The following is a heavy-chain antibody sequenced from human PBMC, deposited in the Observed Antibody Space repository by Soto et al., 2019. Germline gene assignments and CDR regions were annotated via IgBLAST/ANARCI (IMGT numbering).Heavy chain of an antibody. D-gene: IGHD6-19*01. V-gene: IGHV4-61*03. CDR1: GGSISSVNYC. CDR3: ARLHNSSDWTDFDF. CDR2: IYYGGAT. Sequence: SETLSLTCTVSGGSISSVNYCWSWIRQSPDKGLEWIGHIYYGGATTYNPSLKSRVTISLGTPKKHFYLNLRSVTAADTAVYFCARLHNSSDWTDFDFWGQGTRVTVSS. J-gene: IGHJ4*02.